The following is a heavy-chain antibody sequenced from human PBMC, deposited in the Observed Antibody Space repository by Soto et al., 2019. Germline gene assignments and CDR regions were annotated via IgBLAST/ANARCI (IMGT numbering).Heavy chain of an antibody. Sequence: SETLSLTCTVSGGSISSYYWSWIRQPPGKGLEWIGYIYYSGSTNYNPSLKSRVTISVDTSKNQFSLKLSSVTAADTAVYYCARDVFPDAFDIWGQGTMVTVSS. J-gene: IGHJ3*02. V-gene: IGHV4-59*01. CDR3: ARDVFPDAFDI. D-gene: IGHD3-16*01. CDR1: GGSISSYY. CDR2: IYYSGST.